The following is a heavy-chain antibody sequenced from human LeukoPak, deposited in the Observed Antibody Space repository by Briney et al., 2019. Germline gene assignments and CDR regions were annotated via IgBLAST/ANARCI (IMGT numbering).Heavy chain of an antibody. CDR2: IKQDGSEK. Sequence: GGSLRLSCAASGFTFSSYEMNWVRQAPGKGLEWVANIKQDGSEKYYVDSVKGRLTISRDNAKNSLYLQMNSLRAEDTAVYYCARVGASYWGWFDPWGQGTLVTVSS. D-gene: IGHD7-27*01. J-gene: IGHJ5*02. V-gene: IGHV3-7*01. CDR3: ARVGASYWGWFDP. CDR1: GFTFSSYE.